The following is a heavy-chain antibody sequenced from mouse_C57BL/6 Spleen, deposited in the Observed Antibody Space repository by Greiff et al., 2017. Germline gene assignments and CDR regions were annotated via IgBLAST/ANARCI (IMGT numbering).Heavy chain of an antibody. CDR3: ARRAAGAMDY. V-gene: IGHV8-12*01. J-gene: IGHJ4*01. CDR1: GFSLSTSGMG. D-gene: IGHD4-1*01. CDR2: TYWDDDK. Sequence: QVQLKESGPGLLQSSQTLSLTCSSSGFSLSTSGMGVSWIRQPSGKGLEWLAHTYWDDDKRYNPSLKSRLTISKDTSRNQVFLKITSVYTADTATCYCARRAAGAMDYWGQGTSVTVSS.